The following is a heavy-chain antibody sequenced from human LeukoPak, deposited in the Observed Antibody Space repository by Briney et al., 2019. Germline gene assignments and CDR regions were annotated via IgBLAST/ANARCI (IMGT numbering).Heavy chain of an antibody. CDR2: IYYSGST. CDR1: GGSISSYY. Sequence: SETLSLTCTVSGGSISSYYWGWIRQPPGKGLEWIGSIYYSGSTYYNPSLKSRVTISVDTSKNQFSLKLSSVTAADTAVYYCARHSNDIPDYWGQGTLVTVSS. V-gene: IGHV4-39*01. CDR3: ARHSNDIPDY. J-gene: IGHJ4*02. D-gene: IGHD2-8*01.